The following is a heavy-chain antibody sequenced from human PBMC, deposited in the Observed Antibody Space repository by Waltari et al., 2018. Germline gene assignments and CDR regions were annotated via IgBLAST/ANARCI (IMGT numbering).Heavy chain of an antibody. CDR3: ARDRSGSYWVFDY. J-gene: IGHJ4*02. CDR2: IWYDGSNK. CDR1: GFTFSSYG. V-gene: IGHV3-33*01. D-gene: IGHD1-26*01. Sequence: QVQLVESGGGVVQPGRSLRLSCAASGFTFSSYGMHWVRQAPGKGLEWVAVIWYDGSNKYYADSVKGRFTISRDNSKNTLYLQMNSLRAEDTAVYYCARDRSGSYWVFDYWGQGTLVTVSS.